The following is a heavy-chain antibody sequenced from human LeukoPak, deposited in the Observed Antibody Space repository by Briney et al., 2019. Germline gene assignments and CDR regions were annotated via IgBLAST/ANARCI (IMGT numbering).Heavy chain of an antibody. V-gene: IGHV4-39*01. Sequence: SETLSLTCTVSSGSLSSSNYYWGWIRQPPGKGLEWIGSIYYSGISYYNPSLKSRVTISVDTSKNQFSLKLTSVTAADTAVYYCARRSYSSAWGEGFDYWGQGTLVTVSS. CDR1: SGSLSSSNYY. D-gene: IGHD6-25*01. CDR2: IYYSGIS. CDR3: ARRSYSSAWGEGFDY. J-gene: IGHJ4*02.